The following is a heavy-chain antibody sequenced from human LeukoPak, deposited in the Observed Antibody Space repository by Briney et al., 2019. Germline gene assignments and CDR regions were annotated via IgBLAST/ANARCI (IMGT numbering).Heavy chain of an antibody. CDR3: ARDVHILKRYYFDS. CDR1: GGSISSDDYH. V-gene: IGHV4-30-4*01. Sequence: SETLSLTCTVSGGSISSDDYHWSWIRQPPGKGLEWIGYIYYSGSTYYNPSLKSRATISVDTSKNQFSLKLISVTAADTAVYYCARDVHILKRYYFDSWGQGTLVTVSS. J-gene: IGHJ4*02. D-gene: IGHD1-1*01. CDR2: IYYSGST.